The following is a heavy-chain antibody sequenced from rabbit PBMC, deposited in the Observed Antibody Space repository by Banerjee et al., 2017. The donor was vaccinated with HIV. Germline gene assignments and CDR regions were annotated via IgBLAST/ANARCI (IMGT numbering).Heavy chain of an antibody. V-gene: IGHV1S45*01. CDR1: GFSFSNKYV. Sequence: QLEESGGDLVKPEGSLTLTCTASGFSFSNKYVMCWVRQAPGKGPEWISCIYAGDGNTDYASWVNGRFTIASDNAQNTVDLQMTSLTGADTATYFCARDRDGDAGYGSLALWGPGTLVTVS. CDR3: ARDRDGDAGYGSLAL. D-gene: IGHD7-1*01. J-gene: IGHJ4*01. CDR2: IYAGDGNT.